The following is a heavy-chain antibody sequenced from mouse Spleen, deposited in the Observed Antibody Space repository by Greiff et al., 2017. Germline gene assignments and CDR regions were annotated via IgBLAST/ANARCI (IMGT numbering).Heavy chain of an antibody. D-gene: IGHD4-1*01. CDR3: TPNRDGFAY. J-gene: IGHJ3*01. V-gene: IGHV1-7*01. Sequence: VQLQQSGAELAKPGASVKLSCKASGYTFTNFWMYWVKQRPGQGLEWIGYIKPSSDYTEYNQKFKDKTTLTADKSSSTAYMQLSSLTYDDSAVYYCTPNRDGFAYRGQGTLVTVAT. CDR1: GYTFTNFW. CDR2: IKPSSDYT.